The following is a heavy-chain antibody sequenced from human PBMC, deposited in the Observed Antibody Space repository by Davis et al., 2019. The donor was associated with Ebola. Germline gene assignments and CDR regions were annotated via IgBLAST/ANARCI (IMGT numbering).Heavy chain of an antibody. CDR2: INHSGST. V-gene: IGHV4-34*01. CDR1: GGSFSGYY. J-gene: IGHJ5*02. CDR3: ARGRKEYQLLWGTGRTYNWFDP. D-gene: IGHD2-2*01. Sequence: PSETLSLTCAVYGGSFSGYYWSWIRQPPGKGLEWIGEINHSGSTNYNPSLKSRVTISVDTSKNQFSLKLSSVTAADTAVYYCARGRKEYQLLWGTGRTYNWFDPWGQGTLVTVSS.